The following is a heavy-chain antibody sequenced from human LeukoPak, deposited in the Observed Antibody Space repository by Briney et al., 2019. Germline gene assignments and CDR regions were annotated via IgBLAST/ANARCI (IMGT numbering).Heavy chain of an antibody. CDR2: INPNSGGT. D-gene: IGHD3-10*01. V-gene: IGHV1-2*02. CDR1: GYTFTGYY. J-gene: IGHJ4*02. CDR3: ARSMVRGVIALYDY. Sequence: ASVKVSCKASGYTFTGYYMHWVRQAPGQGLEWVGWINPNSGGTNYAQKFQGRVTMTRDTSISTAYMELSRLRSDDTAVYYCARSMVRGVIALYDYWGQGTLVTVSS.